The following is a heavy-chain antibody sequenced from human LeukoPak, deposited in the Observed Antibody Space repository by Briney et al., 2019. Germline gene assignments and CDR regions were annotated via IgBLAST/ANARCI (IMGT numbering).Heavy chain of an antibody. Sequence: SETLSLTCTVSGVSISSYYWSWIRQPAGKGLGWIGRMYISVVANYNPSLKSRVTMSVDTSKNQFSLKLSSVTAADTAVYYCARDTSSGWYYFDYWGQGTLVTVSS. CDR1: GVSISSYY. CDR3: ARDTSSGWYYFDY. CDR2: MYISVVA. J-gene: IGHJ4*02. D-gene: IGHD6-19*01. V-gene: IGHV4-4*07.